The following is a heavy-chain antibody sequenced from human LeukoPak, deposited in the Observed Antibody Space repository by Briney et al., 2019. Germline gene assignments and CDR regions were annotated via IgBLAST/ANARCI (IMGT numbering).Heavy chain of an antibody. CDR1: GYTFTSYG. J-gene: IGHJ4*02. D-gene: IGHD3-10*01. Sequence: ASVKVSCKASGYTFTSYGISCVRQAPGQGLEWMGWISAYNGNTNYAQKLQGSVTMTTDTSTSTAYLELRSLRSDDTAVYYCARGLTAFGELSAPCDYWGQKTLVTVSS. CDR2: ISAYNGNT. V-gene: IGHV1-18*04. CDR3: ARGLTAFGELSAPCDY.